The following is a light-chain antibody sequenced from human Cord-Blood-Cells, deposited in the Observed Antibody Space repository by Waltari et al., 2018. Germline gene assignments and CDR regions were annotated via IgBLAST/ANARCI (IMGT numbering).Light chain of an antibody. Sequence: AIQMTQSPSSLSVSVGDRVTITCRASQGIRNDLGWYQQKPGKAPKLLIFAASSLQSGVPSRFSGSGSGTDFTLTISSLQPEDFATYYCLQDYNYYTFGQGTKLEIK. CDR3: LQDYNYYT. V-gene: IGKV1-6*01. J-gene: IGKJ2*01. CDR2: AAS. CDR1: QGIRND.